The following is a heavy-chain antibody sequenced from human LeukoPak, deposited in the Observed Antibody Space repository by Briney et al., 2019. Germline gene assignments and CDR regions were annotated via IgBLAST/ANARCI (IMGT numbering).Heavy chain of an antibody. Sequence: SETLSLTCTVSGGSISSRTYYWGWIRQPPGRGLEWIGNIYYSGSTYYNPSLKSRVTISVDTSKNQFSLKLSSVTAADTAVYYCARHYGYTIFGVPNPGDDEYFDYWGQGTLVTVSS. CDR2: IYYSGST. V-gene: IGHV4-39*01. J-gene: IGHJ4*02. CDR1: GGSISSRTYY. CDR3: ARHYGYTIFGVPNPGDDEYFDY. D-gene: IGHD3-3*01.